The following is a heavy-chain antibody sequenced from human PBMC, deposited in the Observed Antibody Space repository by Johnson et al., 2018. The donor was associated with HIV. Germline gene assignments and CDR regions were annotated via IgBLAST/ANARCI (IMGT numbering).Heavy chain of an antibody. V-gene: IGHV3-15*01. CDR1: GFTFSNVL. J-gene: IGHJ3*02. D-gene: IGHD3-9*01. CDR2: IKRKIEAEAT. CDR3: ATGGSIGYFDWLSNFDI. Sequence: VQLVESGGGLVKPGGSLRLSCAASGFTFSNVLMSWVRQAPGKGLEWVGRIKRKIEAEATDYAAPVKGRFTISRDDSKNTLYLQMGSLRTEDMAVYYCATGGSIGYFDWLSNFDIWGQGTMVTVSS.